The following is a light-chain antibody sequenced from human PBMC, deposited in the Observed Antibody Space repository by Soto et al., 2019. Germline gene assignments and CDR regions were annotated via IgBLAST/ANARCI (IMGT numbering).Light chain of an antibody. Sequence: QSVLTQPPSVSGAPGQRVTISCTGSSSNIGAGYDVHWYQQLPGTAPKLLIYGNSNRPSGVPDRFSGSKSGTSASLAITGLQAEDEADYYCQSYDSSLSGSREDVVFGGGTQLTVL. CDR1: SSNIGAGYD. V-gene: IGLV1-40*01. CDR3: QSYDSSLSGSREDVV. J-gene: IGLJ2*01. CDR2: GNS.